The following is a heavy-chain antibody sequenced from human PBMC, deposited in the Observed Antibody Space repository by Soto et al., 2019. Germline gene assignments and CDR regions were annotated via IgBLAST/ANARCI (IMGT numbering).Heavy chain of an antibody. V-gene: IGHV3-33*01. CDR1: GFTFSSYG. D-gene: IGHD5-18*01. Sequence: GGSLRLSCAASGFTFSSYGMHWVRQAPGKGLEWVAVIWYDGSNKYYADSVKGRFTISRDNSKNTLYLQMNSLRAEDTAVYYCAREATGYSYGYYFDYWGQGTLVTVSS. J-gene: IGHJ4*02. CDR3: AREATGYSYGYYFDY. CDR2: IWYDGSNK.